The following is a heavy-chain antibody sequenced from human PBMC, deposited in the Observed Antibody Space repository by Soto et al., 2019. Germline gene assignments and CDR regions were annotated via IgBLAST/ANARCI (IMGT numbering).Heavy chain of an antibody. Sequence: QITLKESGPTLVKPTQTLTLTCTISGFSLSTSGVGVGWIRQPPGKALEWLAHIYWDDDKRYSPSLKSRLTITKDTSKNQVVLTMTNVDPVDTATYYCAYRQWFYYYASGSYYDGDAFDIWGQGTMVTVSS. D-gene: IGHD3-10*01. CDR2: IYWDDDK. J-gene: IGHJ3*02. CDR3: AYRQWFYYYASGSYYDGDAFDI. V-gene: IGHV2-5*02. CDR1: GFSLSTSGVG.